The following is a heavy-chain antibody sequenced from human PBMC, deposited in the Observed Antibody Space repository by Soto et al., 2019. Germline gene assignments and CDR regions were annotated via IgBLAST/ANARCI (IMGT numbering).Heavy chain of an antibody. J-gene: IGHJ5*02. D-gene: IGHD6-6*01. CDR1: GYTFTGYY. CDR3: ARGAGGSSSEVDP. Sequence: ASVKVSCKASGYTFTGYYMHWVRQAPGQGLEWMGWINPNSGGTNYAQKFQGWVTMTRDTSISTAYMELSRLRSDDTAVYYCARGAGGSSSEVDPWGQGTLVTVSS. V-gene: IGHV1-2*04. CDR2: INPNSGGT.